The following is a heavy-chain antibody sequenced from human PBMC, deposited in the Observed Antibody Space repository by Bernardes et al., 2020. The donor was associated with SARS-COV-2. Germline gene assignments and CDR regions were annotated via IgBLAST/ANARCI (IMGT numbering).Heavy chain of an antibody. CDR1: GYTFTGYY. Sequence: ASVKVSCKASGYTFTGYYMHWVRQAPGQGLEWMGWINPKSGGTKYAQKFQGRVTMTRDTSISTAYMELSRLGSDDTAVYYCATEEVGGDRTYFDYWGQGTLVTVSS. J-gene: IGHJ4*02. D-gene: IGHD2-21*02. CDR2: INPKSGGT. CDR3: ATEEVGGDRTYFDY. V-gene: IGHV1-2*02.